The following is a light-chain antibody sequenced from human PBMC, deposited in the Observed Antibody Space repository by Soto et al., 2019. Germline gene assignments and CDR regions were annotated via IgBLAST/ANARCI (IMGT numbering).Light chain of an antibody. CDR2: DAY. CDR3: QQRHMWPIT. V-gene: IGKV3-11*01. CDR1: QSFRGL. J-gene: IGKJ5*01. Sequence: EVLLPQSPVTLSLSPGERATLSCRASQSFRGLLAWYQQKPGQAPRLLIYDAYIRATGIPPRFSGSGSGTDFTLTISSVEPEDSAVYYCQQRHMWPITFCQGTRLEIK.